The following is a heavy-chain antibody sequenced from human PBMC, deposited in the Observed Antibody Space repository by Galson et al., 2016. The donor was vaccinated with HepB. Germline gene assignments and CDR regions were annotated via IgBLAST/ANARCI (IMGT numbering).Heavy chain of an antibody. J-gene: IGHJ4*02. D-gene: IGHD3-16*01. V-gene: IGHV3-33*01. Sequence: SLRLSCAASGFTFSAYGMHWVRQAPGKRLEWVATIWYDVIKRYHADSVKGRFTISRDNSKNTLSLQMNSLRAEDTAVYYCARADSRSYASKWSLDYWGQGTLVTFSS. CDR2: IWYDVIKR. CDR1: GFTFSAYG. CDR3: ARADSRSYASKWSLDY.